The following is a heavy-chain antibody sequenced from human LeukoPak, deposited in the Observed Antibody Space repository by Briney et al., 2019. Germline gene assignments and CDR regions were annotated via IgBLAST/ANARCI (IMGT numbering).Heavy chain of an antibody. D-gene: IGHD1-26*01. CDR1: GFTFSGSA. CDR2: IRSKANSYAT. J-gene: IGHJ3*01. CDR3: TRLFSEAGA. V-gene: IGHV3-73*01. Sequence: PGGSLRLSCAASGFTFSGSAMHWVRQASGKGLEWVGRIRSKANSYATAYAASVKGRFTISRDDSKNTAYLQMNSLKTEDTAVYYCTRLFSEAGAWGQGTMVTVSS.